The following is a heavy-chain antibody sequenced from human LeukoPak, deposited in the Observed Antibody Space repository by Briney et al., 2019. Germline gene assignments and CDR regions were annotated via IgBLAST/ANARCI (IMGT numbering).Heavy chain of an antibody. D-gene: IGHD3-10*01. CDR2: ISSSGSTI. CDR1: GFTFSSYE. J-gene: IGHJ4*02. CDR3: ARDLSGGWLTGRYFDY. Sequence: GGPLRLSCAASGFTFSSYEMNWVRQAPGKGLEWVSYISSSGSTIYYADSVKGRFAISRDNAKNSLYLQMNSLRAEDTAVYYCARDLSGGWLTGRYFDYWGQGTLVTVSS. V-gene: IGHV3-48*03.